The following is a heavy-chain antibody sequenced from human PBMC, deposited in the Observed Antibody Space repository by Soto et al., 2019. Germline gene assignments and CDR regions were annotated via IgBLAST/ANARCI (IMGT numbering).Heavy chain of an antibody. J-gene: IGHJ6*02. Sequence: GGSLRLSCAASGFTFSSYAMSWARQAPGKGLEWVSAISASGGSTYYADSVKGRFTISRDNSKNTLYLQMNSPRAEDTAVYYCAKALYDYYYYSMDVWGQGTTVTVSS. CDR1: GFTFSSYA. V-gene: IGHV3-23*01. D-gene: IGHD2-2*01. CDR2: ISASGGST. CDR3: AKALYDYYYYSMDV.